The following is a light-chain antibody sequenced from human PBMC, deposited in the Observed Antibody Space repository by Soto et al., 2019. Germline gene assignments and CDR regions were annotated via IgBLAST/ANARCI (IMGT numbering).Light chain of an antibody. CDR2: DAS. CDR3: QQRSNWPPTWT. CDR1: QSVSSY. V-gene: IGKV3-11*01. J-gene: IGKJ1*01. Sequence: EIVLTQSPATLSLSPGERATLSCRASQSVSSYLAWYQQKPGQAPRLLIYDASNRATGIPARFSGSGSGTDFTLTISSLEPDDFAVYYCQQRSNWPPTWTFGQGTTVEIK.